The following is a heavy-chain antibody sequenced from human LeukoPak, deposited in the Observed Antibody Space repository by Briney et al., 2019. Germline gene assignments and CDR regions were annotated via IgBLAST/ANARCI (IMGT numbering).Heavy chain of an antibody. V-gene: IGHV1-18*01. CDR2: ISVYNGKT. CDR3: ARDDFWSGYQNWFDP. J-gene: IGHJ5*02. Sequence: ASVKVSCKASGYTFTNYGISWVRQAPGQGLEWVGWISVYNGKTNHAQKVQGRVTMTTDTSTSTAYMELRSPGSDDTAVYYCARDDFWSGYQNWFDPWGQGTLVTVSS. CDR1: GYTFTNYG. D-gene: IGHD3-3*01.